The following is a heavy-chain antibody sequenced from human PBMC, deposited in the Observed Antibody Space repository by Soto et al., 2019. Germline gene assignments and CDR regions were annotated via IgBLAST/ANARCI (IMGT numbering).Heavy chain of an antibody. CDR2: IRSKSNSYAT. CDR1: GFTFSGSA. D-gene: IGHD1-7*01. V-gene: IGHV3-73*01. J-gene: IGHJ4*02. Sequence: GGSLRLSCAASGFTFSGSAMHWVRQASGKGLEWVGRIRSKSNSYATAYAASVKGRFTISRDDSKNTAYLQMISLKTEGTAVYYCTRSVTGTIAHFDYWGQGTLVTVSS. CDR3: TRSVTGTIAHFDY.